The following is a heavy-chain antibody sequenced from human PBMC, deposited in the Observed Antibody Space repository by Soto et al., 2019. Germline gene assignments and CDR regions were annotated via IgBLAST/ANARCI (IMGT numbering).Heavy chain of an antibody. D-gene: IGHD2-15*01. CDR1: GFTFSDYY. CDR2: ISSSGSTI. Sequence: QVQLVESGGGLVKPGGSLRLSCAASGFTFSDYYMSWIRQAPGKGLEWVSYISSSGSTIYYADSVKGLFTISRDNAKNSLYLQMNSLRAEDTAVYYCARDVLYIPNCSGGSCYRNDAFDIWGQGTMVTVSS. J-gene: IGHJ3*02. CDR3: ARDVLYIPNCSGGSCYRNDAFDI. V-gene: IGHV3-11*01.